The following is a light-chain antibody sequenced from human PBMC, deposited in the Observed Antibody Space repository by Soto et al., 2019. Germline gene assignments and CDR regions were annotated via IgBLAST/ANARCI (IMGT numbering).Light chain of an antibody. CDR3: QQYDALPFT. J-gene: IGKJ3*01. Sequence: DIQMTQSPSSLSASVGDRVTITCQAGHHINNYLNWFQQKPGKPPKLLIYDASKLQTGVPSRFSRSGSGTHFSFTIISLQPEDVATYYCQQYDALPFTFGPGTKVNI. CDR1: HHINNY. CDR2: DAS. V-gene: IGKV1-33*01.